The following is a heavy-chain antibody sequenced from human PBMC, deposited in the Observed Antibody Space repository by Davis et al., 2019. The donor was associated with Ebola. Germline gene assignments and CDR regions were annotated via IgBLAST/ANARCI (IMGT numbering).Heavy chain of an antibody. V-gene: IGHV4-34*01. CDR2: INHSGST. CDR3: ARGNGDARVDY. CDR1: GGSFSGYY. D-gene: IGHD4-17*01. Sequence: MPSETLSLTCAVYGGSFSGYYWSWIRQPPGKGLEWVGDINHSGSTNYNPSLKSRVTISVDTSKNQFSLKLNSVTAADTAVYFCARGNGDARVDYWGQGTLVTVSS. J-gene: IGHJ4*02.